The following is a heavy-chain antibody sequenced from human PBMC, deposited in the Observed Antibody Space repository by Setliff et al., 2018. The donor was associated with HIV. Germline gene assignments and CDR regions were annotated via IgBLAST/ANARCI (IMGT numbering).Heavy chain of an antibody. CDR1: GGSFSGYY. CDR2: IYTSGST. CDR3: ARIHDYGGIEI. V-gene: IGHV4-59*10. J-gene: IGHJ3*02. Sequence: PSETLSLTCAVYGGSFSGYYWSWIRQPAGKGLAWIGRIYTSGSTNYNPSLKSRVTMSVDTSKNQFSLKLNSVTAADTAVYYCARIHDYGGIEIWGQGTMVTVSS. D-gene: IGHD4-17*01.